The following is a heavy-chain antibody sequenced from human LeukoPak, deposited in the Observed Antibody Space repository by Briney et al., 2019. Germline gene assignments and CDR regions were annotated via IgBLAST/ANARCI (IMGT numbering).Heavy chain of an antibody. J-gene: IGHJ5*02. CDR3: AREGGHRPTVTTKVGWFDP. V-gene: IGHV6-1*01. Sequence: SQTLSLTCAISGDSVSSNSAAWNWIRQSPSRGLEWLGRTYYRSKWYNDYAVSVKSRITINPDTSKNQFSLQLNSVTPEDTAVYYCAREGGHRPTVTTKVGWFDPWGQGTLVTVSS. CDR1: GDSVSSNSAA. CDR2: TYYRSKWYN. D-gene: IGHD4-17*01.